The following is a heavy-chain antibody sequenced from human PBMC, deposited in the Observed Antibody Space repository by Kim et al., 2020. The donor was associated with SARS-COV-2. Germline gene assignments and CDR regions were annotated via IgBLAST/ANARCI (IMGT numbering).Heavy chain of an antibody. CDR3: VTDKDWYFNV. Sequence: GGSLRLSCAASGFAFKNCGMHWVRQAPGKGLEWVAHDGDDDNYADSVKGRFSISRDHSKNTLYLQMNSLRVEDTGFYYCVTDKDWYFNVWGRGTLVTVSS. CDR1: GFAFKNCG. CDR2: DGDDD. J-gene: IGHJ2*01. V-gene: IGHV3-33*03.